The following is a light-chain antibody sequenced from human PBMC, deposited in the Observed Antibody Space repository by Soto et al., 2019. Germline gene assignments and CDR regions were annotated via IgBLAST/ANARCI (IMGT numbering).Light chain of an antibody. CDR3: QQYKSYST. V-gene: IGKV1-5*03. J-gene: IGKJ2*01. CDR1: QSINSW. CDR2: QAS. Sequence: DIQMTQSPSTLSASVGDRVTITCRASQSINSWLAWYQQKPGKAPRFLIYQASSLESGVPSRFSGSGFGTEFTLTISNLLPGDCATYYCQQYKSYSTFGRGTKLE.